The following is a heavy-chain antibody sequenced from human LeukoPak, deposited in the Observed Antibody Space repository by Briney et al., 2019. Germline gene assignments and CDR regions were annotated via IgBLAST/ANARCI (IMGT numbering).Heavy chain of an antibody. V-gene: IGHV3-23*01. J-gene: IGHJ4*02. Sequence: GGSLRLSCAASGFTFSSYAMSWVRQAPGKGLEWVSGISGSGGNTYYADSVKGRFTISRDNSKNTLYLQMNSLRAEDTAVYYCAKSRGSYWVPEFDYWGQGTLVTVSS. CDR2: ISGSGGNT. CDR3: AKSRGSYWVPEFDY. D-gene: IGHD1-26*01. CDR1: GFTFSSYA.